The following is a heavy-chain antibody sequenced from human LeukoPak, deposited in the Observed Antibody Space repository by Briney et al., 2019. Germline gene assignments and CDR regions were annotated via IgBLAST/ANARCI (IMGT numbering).Heavy chain of an antibody. CDR3: ARVEDSGYSYGYTRVFDY. D-gene: IGHD5-18*01. J-gene: IGHJ4*02. CDR1: GFTFSSYW. Sequence: GGSLRLSCAASGFTFSSYWMTWVRQAPGKGLEWVANIKQDGSEKYYVDSVKGRFTISRDNSKNTLYLQMNSLRAEDTAVYYCARVEDSGYSYGYTRVFDYWGQGTLVTVSS. CDR2: IKQDGSEK. V-gene: IGHV3-7*01.